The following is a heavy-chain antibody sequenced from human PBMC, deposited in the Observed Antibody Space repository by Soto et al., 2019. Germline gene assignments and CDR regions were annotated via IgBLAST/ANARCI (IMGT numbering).Heavy chain of an antibody. D-gene: IGHD6-13*01. CDR3: AKFNSWAYYYTMDV. CDR2: IRGSGGST. V-gene: IGHV3-23*01. J-gene: IGHJ6*02. CDR1: GFTFSSYA. Sequence: GGSLRLSSAASGFTFSSYAMSWVRQASGKGLEWVSVIRGSGGSTYYADSVMGRFTISRDNSKNTLYLQMNSLKTEDTAVYYFAKFNSWAYYYTMDVWGQGTTVTVSS.